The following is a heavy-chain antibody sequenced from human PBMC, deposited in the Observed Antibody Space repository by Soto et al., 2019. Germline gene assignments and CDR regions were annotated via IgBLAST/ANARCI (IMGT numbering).Heavy chain of an antibody. D-gene: IGHD3-10*01. J-gene: IGHJ4*02. CDR3: AKSGAVGSRTPDYFDY. V-gene: IGHV3-23*01. Sequence: PGGSLRLSCAASGFTFSSYAMSWVRQAPGKGLEWVSAISGSGGSTYYADSVKGRFTISRDNSKNTLYLQMNSLRAEDTAVYYCAKSGAVGSRTPDYFDYWGQGTLVTVSS. CDR2: ISGSGGST. CDR1: GFTFSSYA.